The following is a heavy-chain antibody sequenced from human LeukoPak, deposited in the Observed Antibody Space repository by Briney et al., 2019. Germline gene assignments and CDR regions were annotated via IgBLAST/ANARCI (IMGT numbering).Heavy chain of an antibody. Sequence: SQTLSLTCAISGDSVSSNSVAWNWIRQSPSRGLEWLGRTFYRSKWYNDYAVSVKSRITINPDTSKKQLSLQLSSVTPEDTAVYYCARGKYSAFDIWGQGTMVTVSS. J-gene: IGHJ3*02. CDR2: TFYRSKWYN. D-gene: IGHD2/OR15-2a*01. CDR1: GDSVSSNSVA. CDR3: ARGKYSAFDI. V-gene: IGHV6-1*01.